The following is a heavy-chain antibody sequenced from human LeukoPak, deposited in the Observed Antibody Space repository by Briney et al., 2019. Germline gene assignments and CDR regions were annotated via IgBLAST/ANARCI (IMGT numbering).Heavy chain of an antibody. J-gene: IGHJ6*02. CDR3: ARGVVPAANGYYYGMDV. D-gene: IGHD2-2*01. Sequence: ASVKVSCKASGYTFTSYGISWVRQAPGQGLEWMGWISAYNGNTNYAQKLQGRVTMTTDTSTSTAYMELRSLRSDDTAVYYCARGVVPAANGYYYGMDVWGQGTTVTVSS. V-gene: IGHV1-18*01. CDR2: ISAYNGNT. CDR1: GYTFTSYG.